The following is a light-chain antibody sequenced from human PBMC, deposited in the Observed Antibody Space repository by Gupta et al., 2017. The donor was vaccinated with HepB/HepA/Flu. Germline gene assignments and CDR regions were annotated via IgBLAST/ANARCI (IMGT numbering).Light chain of an antibody. CDR3: NSRDNSSSHVVV. V-gene: IGLV3-19*01. Sequence: SSELTQDPAVSVALGQTVRITCQGDSLRRYYANWYQQKPGQAPVLVIYGKNNRPSGIPDRFSGSNSGNTPSLTITGAQAEDEADYYCNSRDNSSSHVVVFGGGTKLTVL. J-gene: IGLJ2*01. CDR1: SLRRYY. CDR2: GKN.